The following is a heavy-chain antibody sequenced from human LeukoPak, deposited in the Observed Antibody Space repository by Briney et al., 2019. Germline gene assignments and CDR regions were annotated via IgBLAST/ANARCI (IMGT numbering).Heavy chain of an antibody. V-gene: IGHV3-30*02. CDR3: ARGRDSDRYDSSGEEDY. CDR2: IRYDGSNK. D-gene: IGHD3-22*01. CDR1: GFTFSSYG. J-gene: IGHJ4*02. Sequence: GGSLRLSCAASGFTFSSYGMHWVRQAPGKGLEWVAFIRYDGSNKYYADSVKGRFTISRDNSKNTLYLQMNSLRAEDTAVYYCARGRDSDRYDSSGEEDYWGQGTLVTVSS.